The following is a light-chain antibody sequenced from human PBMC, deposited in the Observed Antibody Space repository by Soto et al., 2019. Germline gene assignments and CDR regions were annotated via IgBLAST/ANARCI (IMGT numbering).Light chain of an antibody. J-gene: IGLJ3*02. Sequence: QSVLTQPASVSGSPGQSITISCTGTSSDVGGYNYVSWYQQHPGKAPKLMIYEDSNRRSGVSNRFSGSKSGNTASLNISGLQAEDEADYYCSSYTTSSTHWVFGGGTKLTVL. V-gene: IGLV2-14*01. CDR1: SSDVGGYNY. CDR3: SSYTTSSTHWV. CDR2: EDS.